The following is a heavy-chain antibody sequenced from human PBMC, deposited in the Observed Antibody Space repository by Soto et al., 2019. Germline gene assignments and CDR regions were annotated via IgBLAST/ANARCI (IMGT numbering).Heavy chain of an antibody. Sequence: AVKVSCKASGFTFTSSAVQWVRQARGQRLEWIGWIVVGSGNTNYAQKCQERVTTTRDMSTSTAYMELSSLRSEDTAVYYCAADYYDSSGYYGASYFDYWGQGTLVTVSS. CDR2: IVVGSGNT. CDR1: GFTFTSSA. V-gene: IGHV1-58*01. D-gene: IGHD3-22*01. J-gene: IGHJ4*02. CDR3: AADYYDSSGYYGASYFDY.